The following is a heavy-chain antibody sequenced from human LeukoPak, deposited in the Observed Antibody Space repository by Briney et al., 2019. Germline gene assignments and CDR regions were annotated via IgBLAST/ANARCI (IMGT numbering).Heavy chain of an antibody. J-gene: IGHJ4*02. CDR2: IHFSGSS. D-gene: IGHD3-10*01. V-gene: IGHV4-59*08. CDR1: GGSINNYY. CDR3: ASRSAVTVSGFDY. Sequence: KPSETLSLTCTVSGGSINNYYWNWIRQPPGKGLEWIGYIHFSGSSRYNPSLKSRVTMSLDTSKNELSLNLSSATAADTAVYYCASRSAVTVSGFDYWGQGTLVTVSS.